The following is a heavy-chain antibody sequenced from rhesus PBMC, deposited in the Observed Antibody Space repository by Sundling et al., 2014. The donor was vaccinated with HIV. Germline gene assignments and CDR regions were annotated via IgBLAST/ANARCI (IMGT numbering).Heavy chain of an antibody. CDR3: ARGWNYGTNFEY. Sequence: QVQLQESGPGLVKPSETLSLTCAVSGGSISDTYYWTWIRQSPGKGLEWIGYIYSSGDSTHYNSSLKSRVTISTDTAKNLFSLNLSSVTAADTAVYYCARGWNYGTNFEYWGQGVLVTVSS. J-gene: IGHJ4*01. CDR1: GGSISDTYY. CDR2: IYSSGDST. D-gene: IGHD1-1*01. V-gene: IGHV4-106*01.